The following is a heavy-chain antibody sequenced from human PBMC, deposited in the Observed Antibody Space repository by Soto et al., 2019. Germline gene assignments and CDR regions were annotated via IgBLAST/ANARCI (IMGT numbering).Heavy chain of an antibody. V-gene: IGHV4-34*01. J-gene: IGHJ4*02. Sequence: SETLSLTCAVYGGSFSGYYWIWIRQPPGKGLEWIGEINHSGSTNYNPSLKSRVTISVDTSKNQLSLKLSSVTAADTAVYYCARGRTFDYWGQGTLVTVSS. CDR1: GGSFSGYY. CDR2: INHSGST. CDR3: ARGRTFDY.